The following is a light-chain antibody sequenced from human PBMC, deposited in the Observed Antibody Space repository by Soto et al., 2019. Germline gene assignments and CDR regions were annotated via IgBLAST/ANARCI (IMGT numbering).Light chain of an antibody. CDR1: QSLLHSNGYNY. V-gene: IGKV2-28*01. CDR3: MQTLHTPLT. J-gene: IGKJ3*01. CDR2: LGS. Sequence: DIVMTQSPLSLPVTPGEPASISCRSSQSLLHSNGYNYLDWYLQKPGQSPQLLIYLGSNRASGVPDRFSGSGSATDFTLKLSRVEAEDVWVYYCMQTLHTPLTFGPGTKVDIK.